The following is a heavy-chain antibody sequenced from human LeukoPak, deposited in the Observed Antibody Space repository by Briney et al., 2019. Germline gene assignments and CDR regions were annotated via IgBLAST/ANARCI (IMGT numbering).Heavy chain of an antibody. CDR1: GYSLTDYY. J-gene: IGHJ4*02. V-gene: IGHV1-2*02. CDR3: ARDGRSGWHYFDH. D-gene: IGHD6-19*01. Sequence: GASVKVSCKASGYSLTDYYTHWVRQAPGQGLEWMGCINPNSGGTNYAQKFQGRVTMTRDTSINTAYMELSSLRSDDTAVYYCARDGRSGWHYFDHWGQGTLVTVSS. CDR2: INPNSGGT.